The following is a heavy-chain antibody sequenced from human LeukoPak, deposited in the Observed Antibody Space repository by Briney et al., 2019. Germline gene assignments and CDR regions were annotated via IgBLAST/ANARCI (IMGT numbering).Heavy chain of an antibody. CDR2: INWNGGST. D-gene: IGHD6-13*01. Sequence: PGGSLRLSCAASGFTLDDYGMSWVRQAPGKGLEWVSGINWNGGSTGYADSVKGRVTISRDNSKNTLYLQMNSLRAEDTAVYYCAKEGPIAAAGTPFDYWGQGTLVTVSS. CDR3: AKEGPIAAAGTPFDY. CDR1: GFTLDDYG. J-gene: IGHJ4*02. V-gene: IGHV3-20*04.